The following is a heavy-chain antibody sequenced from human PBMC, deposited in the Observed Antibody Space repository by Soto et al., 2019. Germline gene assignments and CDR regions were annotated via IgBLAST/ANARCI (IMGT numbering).Heavy chain of an antibody. J-gene: IGHJ5*02. CDR1: GFSLSTSGVG. Sequence: QITLKESGPTLVKPTQTLTLTCTFSGFSLSTSGVGVGWVRQPPGKALEWLALIYWDDDKRYSPSLKSRLTITTDTSYNQVVLTMTNMDPVDTATYYCAHTAVRGVIITGWFDPWGQGTLVTVSS. V-gene: IGHV2-5*02. D-gene: IGHD3-10*01. CDR2: IYWDDDK. CDR3: AHTAVRGVIITGWFDP.